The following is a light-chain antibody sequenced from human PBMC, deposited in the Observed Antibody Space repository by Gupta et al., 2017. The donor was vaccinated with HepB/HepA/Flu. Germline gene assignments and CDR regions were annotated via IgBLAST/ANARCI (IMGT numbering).Light chain of an antibody. CDR2: WAS. Sequence: DAVMTQSPDSLAVSLGERATINCKSSRTVSPTSNDKNYLAWYQQKPGQPPKLLIYWASTRESGVPDRFSGSGSGTDFTLTISSLQAEDVAVYYCQQYYDIPPTFGQGTKLEIK. CDR1: RTVSPTSNDKNY. CDR3: QQYYDIPPT. J-gene: IGKJ2*01. V-gene: IGKV4-1*01.